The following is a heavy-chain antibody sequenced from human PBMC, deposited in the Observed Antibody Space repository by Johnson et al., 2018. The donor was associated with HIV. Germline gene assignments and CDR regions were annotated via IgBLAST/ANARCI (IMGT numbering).Heavy chain of an antibody. CDR3: AKDQWSSSWTNDAFDI. V-gene: IGHV3-NL1*01. CDR1: GFPFSSYG. Sequence: QVQLVESGGGVVQPGRSLRLSCAASGFPFSSYGMHWVRQGPGKGLVWVSRINSDGSITTYADSVKGRFTISRDDSKNTLYLQMSSLRAEDTAVYYCAKDQWSSSWTNDAFDIWGQGTMVTVSS. CDR2: INSDGSIT. D-gene: IGHD6-13*01. J-gene: IGHJ3*02.